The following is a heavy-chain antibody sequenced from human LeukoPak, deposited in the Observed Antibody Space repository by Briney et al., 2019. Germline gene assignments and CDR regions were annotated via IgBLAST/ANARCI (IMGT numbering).Heavy chain of an antibody. D-gene: IGHD3-22*01. CDR3: ARRYYDSSGYYSLDY. V-gene: IGHV3-23*01. CDR1: GFTIINYV. CDR2: ESGSSHTT. J-gene: IGHJ4*02. Sequence: HPGGSLRLSCEASGFTIINYVMTWVRQAPGKGPEWVAGESGSSHTTYYSDSVKGRFTISRDNSKNTLYLQMNSLRAEDTAVYYCARRYYDSSGYYSLDYWGQGTLVSISS.